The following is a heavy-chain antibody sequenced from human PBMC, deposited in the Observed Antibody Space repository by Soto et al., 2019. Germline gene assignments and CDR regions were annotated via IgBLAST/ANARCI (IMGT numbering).Heavy chain of an antibody. CDR3: AKAVDGASPRPDY. CDR2: ISGSGDST. V-gene: IGHV3-23*01. J-gene: IGHJ4*02. D-gene: IGHD2-8*01. CDR1: GFTFSSYA. Sequence: EVQLLESGGGLGQPGGSLRLSCAASGFTFSSYAMNWVRQAPGKGLEWVSSISGSGDSTNYADSVKGRFTISRDTSKSTLYLHMTSLRAEDTAVYYCAKAVDGASPRPDYWGQGALVTVSS.